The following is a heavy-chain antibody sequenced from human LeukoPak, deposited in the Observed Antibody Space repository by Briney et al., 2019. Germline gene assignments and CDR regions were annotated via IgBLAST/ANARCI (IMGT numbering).Heavy chain of an antibody. Sequence: GASVKVSCKASGYTFTSYGISWVRQAPGQGLEWMGWISAYNGNTNYAQKLQGRVTMTTDTSTSTAYMELRSLRSDDTAVYYCARVGYDTLTGPRRNGNYFDYWGQGTLVTVSS. CDR1: GYTFTSYG. V-gene: IGHV1-18*01. J-gene: IGHJ4*02. CDR3: ARVGYDTLTGPRRNGNYFDY. CDR2: ISAYNGNT. D-gene: IGHD3-9*01.